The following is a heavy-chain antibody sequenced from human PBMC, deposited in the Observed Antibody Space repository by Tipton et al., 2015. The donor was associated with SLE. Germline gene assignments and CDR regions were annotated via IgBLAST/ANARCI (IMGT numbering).Heavy chain of an antibody. D-gene: IGHD5/OR15-5a*01. Sequence: TLSLTCTVSGASISSGTYYWSWIRQHPGKGLECIGYINHSGSTNYNPSLKSRVTISVDTSKNQFSLKLTSVTAADTAVYYCAGVSRDAFEIWGQGTMVTVSS. CDR3: AGVSRDAFEI. CDR2: INHSGST. V-gene: IGHV4-31*03. CDR1: GASISSGTYY. J-gene: IGHJ3*02.